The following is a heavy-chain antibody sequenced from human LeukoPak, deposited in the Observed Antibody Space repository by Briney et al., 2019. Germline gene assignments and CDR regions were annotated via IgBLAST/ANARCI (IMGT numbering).Heavy chain of an antibody. D-gene: IGHD2-21*02. CDR3: ARTVVVVTANDY. CDR1: GFTFSSYW. CDR2: IKQDGSEK. Sequence: PGGSLRLSCAASGFTFSSYWMSWVRQAPGKGLEGVANIKQDGSEKYYVVSVRGRFTISRDNATNSLYLQMNSLRAEDTAVYYCARTVVVVTANDYWGQGTLVTVSS. J-gene: IGHJ4*02. V-gene: IGHV3-7*01.